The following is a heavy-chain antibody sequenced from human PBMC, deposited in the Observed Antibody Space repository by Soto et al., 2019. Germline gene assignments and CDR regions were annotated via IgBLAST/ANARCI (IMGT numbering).Heavy chain of an antibody. J-gene: IGHJ6*02. Sequence: PGGSVRLSCEASGFTFSDAWMNWVRQGPGKGLEWLGRIKSKVDGGTADYVAATKGRFSISRDDLKNMLYLQMNSLKPDDTAVYYCTTLSYLYYDGMDVWGQGTTVTVSS. CDR3: TTLSYLYYDGMDV. D-gene: IGHD2-2*01. V-gene: IGHV3-15*01. CDR2: IKSKVDGGTA. CDR1: GFTFSDAW.